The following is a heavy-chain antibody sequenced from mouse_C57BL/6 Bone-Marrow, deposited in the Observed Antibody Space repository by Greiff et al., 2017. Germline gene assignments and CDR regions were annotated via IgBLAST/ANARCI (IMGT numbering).Heavy chain of an antibody. CDR1: GFSINSDCY. CDR3: GRHDGYYSYYFDY. J-gene: IGHJ2*01. V-gene: IGHV3-3*01. CDR2: TFYSGIT. D-gene: IGHD2-3*01. Sequence: DVQLQESGPSLVRPSQTLSLTCTVTGFSINSDCYWIWIRQFPGNKLEYIGFTFYSGITYYNPSLESRTYITRDTSKNQFSLKLSSVTTGDTATYYWGRHDGYYSYYFDYWGQGTTLTVSS.